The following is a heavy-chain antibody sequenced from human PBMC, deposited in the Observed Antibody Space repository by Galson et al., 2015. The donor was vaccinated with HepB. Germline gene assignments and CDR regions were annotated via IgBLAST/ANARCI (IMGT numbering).Heavy chain of an antibody. CDR1: GFTFSRYS. D-gene: IGHD2-15*01. CDR3: ARTSGHFDY. CDR2: INSDGSST. Sequence: SLRLSCAASGFTFSRYSMHWVRQAPGKGLVWVSRINSDGSSTNYADSVKGRFTISRDNAKNTLYLQMNSLGAEDTAVYYCARTSGHFDYWGHGTLVTVSS. J-gene: IGHJ4*01. V-gene: IGHV3-74*01.